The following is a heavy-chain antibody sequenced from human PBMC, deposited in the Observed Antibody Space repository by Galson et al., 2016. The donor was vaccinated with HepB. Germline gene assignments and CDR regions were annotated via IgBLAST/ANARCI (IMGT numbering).Heavy chain of an antibody. CDR1: GFTFSSYA. V-gene: IGHV3-23*01. D-gene: IGHD3-22*01. CDR2: ISSSSANT. Sequence: SLRLSCAASGFTFSSYAMSWVRQAPGKGLEWVSYISSSSANTHYADSVRGRFTISRDNSKNTLYLQMNSLRAEDTAVYYCATVTMIIGGGGQGTLVTVSS. CDR3: ATVTMIIGG. J-gene: IGHJ4*02.